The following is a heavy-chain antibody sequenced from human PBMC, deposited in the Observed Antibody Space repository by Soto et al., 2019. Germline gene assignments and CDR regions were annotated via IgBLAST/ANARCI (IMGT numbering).Heavy chain of an antibody. J-gene: IGHJ4*02. V-gene: IGHV4-59*01. Sequence: SETLSLTCTVSGGSISSYYWSWIRQPPGKGLEWIGYIYYSGSTNYNPSLKSRVTISVDTSKNQFSLKLSSVTAADTAVYYCARDYSSGWLDYWGQGTLVTVS. D-gene: IGHD6-19*01. CDR1: GGSISSYY. CDR2: IYYSGST. CDR3: ARDYSSGWLDY.